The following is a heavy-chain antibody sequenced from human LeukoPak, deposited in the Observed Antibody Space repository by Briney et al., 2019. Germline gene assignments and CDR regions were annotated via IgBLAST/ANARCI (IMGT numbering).Heavy chain of an antibody. Sequence: ASVKVSCKASGYTFTGYYMHWVRQAPGQGLEWMGWMNPNSGNTGYAQKFQGRVTMTRNTSISTAYMELSSLRSENTAVYYCARGLSRVYWGQGTLVTVSS. D-gene: IGHD2-2*01. J-gene: IGHJ4*02. V-gene: IGHV1-8*02. CDR1: GYTFTGYY. CDR3: ARGLSRVY. CDR2: MNPNSGNT.